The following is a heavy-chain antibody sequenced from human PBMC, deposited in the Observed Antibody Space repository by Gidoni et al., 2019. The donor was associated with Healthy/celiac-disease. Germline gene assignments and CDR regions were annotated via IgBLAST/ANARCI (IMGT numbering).Heavy chain of an antibody. D-gene: IGHD6-6*01. CDR2: IAYDGSNK. Sequence: QVQLVESGGGVVQPGRSLRTSCAASGLTFSSYAMHWVRQAPGKGLEWVAVIAYDGSNKYYAVSVKGRFTIARDNSKNTRYLQMNSLRAEDTAVYYCARLSSSVDYWGQGTLVTVSS. V-gene: IGHV3-30-3*01. J-gene: IGHJ4*02. CDR3: ARLSSSVDY. CDR1: GLTFSSYA.